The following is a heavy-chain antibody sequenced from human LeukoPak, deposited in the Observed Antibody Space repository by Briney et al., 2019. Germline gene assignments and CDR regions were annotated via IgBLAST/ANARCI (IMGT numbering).Heavy chain of an antibody. CDR1: GFSVSTNY. J-gene: IGHJ1*01. V-gene: IGHV3-66*01. CDR2: IYSGGSI. D-gene: IGHD1-1*01. CDR3: ARDLGSPQTGAQYFQN. Sequence: GGSLRLSCAAAGFSVSTNYMSWVRQAAGKGLEWVSAIYSGGSICHADSVKGRLTISRDNSRNTLYLKRNRVEAEKTAGYFCARDLGSPQTGAQYFQNWGQGTLVTVSS.